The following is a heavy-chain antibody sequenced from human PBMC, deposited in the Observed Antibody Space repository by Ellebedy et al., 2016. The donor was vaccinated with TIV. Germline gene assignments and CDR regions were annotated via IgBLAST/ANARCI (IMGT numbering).Heavy chain of an antibody. Sequence: ASVKVSXXASGYTFTGYYMHWVRQAPGQGLEWMGWINPNSGGTNYAQKFQGRVTMTRDTSISTAYMELSRLRSDDTAVYYCARVDIVVVPAAINYYYMDVWGKGTTVTVSS. D-gene: IGHD2-2*03. V-gene: IGHV1-2*02. J-gene: IGHJ6*03. CDR1: GYTFTGYY. CDR3: ARVDIVVVPAAINYYYMDV. CDR2: INPNSGGT.